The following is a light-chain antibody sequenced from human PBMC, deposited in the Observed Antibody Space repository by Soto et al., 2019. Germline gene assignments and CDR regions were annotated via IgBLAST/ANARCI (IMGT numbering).Light chain of an antibody. CDR1: SSDVGGSDH. CDR3: NSYTSSSTYG. CDR2: DVS. J-gene: IGLJ1*01. V-gene: IGLV2-14*03. Sequence: QSALTQPASVSGSPGQSITVSCTGSSSDVGGSDHVNWYQQHPGKAPKLMIFDVSNRPSGVSTRFSGYKSGNAASLPISGLQAEDEADYYCNSYTSSSTYGFRTGTK.